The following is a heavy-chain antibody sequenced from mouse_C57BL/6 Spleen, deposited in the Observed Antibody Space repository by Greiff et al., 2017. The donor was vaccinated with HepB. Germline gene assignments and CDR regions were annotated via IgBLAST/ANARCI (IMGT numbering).Heavy chain of an antibody. CDR3: ARGDGYPYWYFDV. J-gene: IGHJ1*03. V-gene: IGHV1-55*01. D-gene: IGHD2-2*01. CDR2: IYPGSGST. CDR1: GYTFTSYW. Sequence: QVQLKESGAELVKPGASVKMSCKASGYTFTSYWITWVKQRPGQGLEWIGDIYPGSGSTNYNEKFKSKATLTVDTSSSTAYMQLSSLTSEDSAVYYCARGDGYPYWYFDVWGTGTTVTVSS.